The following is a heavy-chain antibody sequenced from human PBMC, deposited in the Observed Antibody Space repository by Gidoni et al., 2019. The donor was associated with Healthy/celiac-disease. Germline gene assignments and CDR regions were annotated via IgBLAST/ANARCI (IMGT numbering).Heavy chain of an antibody. V-gene: IGHV3-30*18. CDR1: GFTFRSYG. J-gene: IGHJ6*02. CDR2: ISYDGSNK. CDR3: AKEGLYYGMDV. Sequence: QVQLVASGGGVVQPGRSLRLSCAAAGFTFRSYGMHWVRQAPGKGLECVAVISYDGSNKYYADSVKGLFTISRDNSKNTLYLQMNSLRAEDTAVYYCAKEGLYYGMDVWGQGTTVTVSS.